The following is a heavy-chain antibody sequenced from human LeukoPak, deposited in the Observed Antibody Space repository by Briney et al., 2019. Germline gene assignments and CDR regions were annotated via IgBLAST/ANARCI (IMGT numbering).Heavy chain of an antibody. V-gene: IGHV1-2*02. CDR3: ARVLWFGELSDAFDI. Sequence: SVKVSCKASGYTFTGYYMHWVRQAPGQGLEWMGWINPNSGGTNYAQKFQGRVTMTRDTSISTAYMELSRLRSDDTAVYYCARVLWFGELSDAFDIWGQGTMVTVSS. CDR1: GYTFTGYY. J-gene: IGHJ3*02. D-gene: IGHD3-10*01. CDR2: INPNSGGT.